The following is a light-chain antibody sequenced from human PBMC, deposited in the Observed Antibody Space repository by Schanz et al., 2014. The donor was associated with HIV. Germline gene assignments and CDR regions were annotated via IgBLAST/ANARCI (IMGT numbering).Light chain of an antibody. Sequence: QSALTQPASVSGSPGQSITISCTGVSSDVGSDNYVSWYQQNPGRTPKLIIYDVSNRPSGISNRFSGSKSGNTASLTISGLQAEDEAEYFCSSSSTNTCVFGGGTKLTV. CDR2: DVS. V-gene: IGLV2-14*01. J-gene: IGLJ2*01. CDR1: SSDVGSDNY. CDR3: SSSSTNTCV.